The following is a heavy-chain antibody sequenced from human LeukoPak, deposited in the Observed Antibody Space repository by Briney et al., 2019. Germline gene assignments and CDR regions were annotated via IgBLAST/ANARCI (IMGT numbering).Heavy chain of an antibody. V-gene: IGHV1-18*01. J-gene: IGHJ6*03. D-gene: IGHD3-10*01. CDR1: GYTFTSYG. CDR2: ISAYNGNT. Sequence: ASVKVSCKASGYTFTSYGISWVRQAPGQGLEWMGWISAYNGNTNYAQKLQGRVTMTTDTSTSTAYMELRSLRSDDTAVYYCARVVLLWFGELLNYYYYYMDVWGKGTTVTVSS. CDR3: ARVVLLWFGELLNYYYYYMDV.